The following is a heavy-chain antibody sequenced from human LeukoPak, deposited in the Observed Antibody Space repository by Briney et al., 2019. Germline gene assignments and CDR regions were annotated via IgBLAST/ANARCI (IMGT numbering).Heavy chain of an antibody. CDR3: ARHQISDDISGTYHYARAFDF. CDR1: GGSFSGYY. CDR2: INHSGST. V-gene: IGHV4-34*01. D-gene: IGHD3-16*02. Sequence: SETLSLTCAVYGGSFSGYYWTWLRQPPGEGLEWIGEINHSGSTNYNPSLKSRVTISVDTSKNQFSLKLSSMTAADTAVYYCARHQISDDISGTYHYARAFDFWGQGTRVTVSS. J-gene: IGHJ3*01.